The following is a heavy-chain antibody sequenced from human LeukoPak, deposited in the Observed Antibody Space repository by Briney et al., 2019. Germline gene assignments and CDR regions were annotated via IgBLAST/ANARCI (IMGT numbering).Heavy chain of an antibody. CDR3: ARGFGRGVKEC. CDR2: MNPNRGNT. Sequence: ASVKVSSKASGYTFTSYDINWVRHATGQGLEWMGWMNPNRGNTGYAQKFQGRVTMTRNTSISTAYMELSSLRSEDTAMYYCARGFGRGVKECWGQGTMVTVSS. V-gene: IGHV1-8*01. D-gene: IGHD3-10*01. CDR1: GYTFTSYD. J-gene: IGHJ4*02.